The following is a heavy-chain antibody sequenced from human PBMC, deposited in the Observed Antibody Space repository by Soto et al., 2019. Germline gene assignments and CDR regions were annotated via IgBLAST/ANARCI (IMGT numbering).Heavy chain of an antibody. J-gene: IGHJ4*02. D-gene: IGHD2-15*01. CDR3: ARASTVEAIGLGVH. Sequence: GGSLRLSCAASGFTFSSYWMGWVRQAPGKGLEWVANINQDGSQTFYVDSVKGRFTISRDNAKNSLYVQMNSLRAGDTAVYYCARASTVEAIGLGVHWGQGTLVTVSS. CDR2: INQDGSQT. V-gene: IGHV3-7*01. CDR1: GFTFSSYW.